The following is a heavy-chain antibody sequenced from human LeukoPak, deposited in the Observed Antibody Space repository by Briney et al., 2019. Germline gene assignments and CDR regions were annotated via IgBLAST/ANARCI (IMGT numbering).Heavy chain of an antibody. D-gene: IGHD1-26*01. CDR3: ARVKRSLEYYYYMDV. Sequence: GGSRRLSCAASGFTFSSYWMSWVRQAPGKGLEWVANIKQDGSEKYYVASVKGRLTISRDNAKNSLYLQMNSLRGEDTAVYYCARVKRSLEYYYYMDVWGKGTKVTVSS. CDR1: GFTFSSYW. V-gene: IGHV3-7*01. J-gene: IGHJ6*03. CDR2: IKQDGSEK.